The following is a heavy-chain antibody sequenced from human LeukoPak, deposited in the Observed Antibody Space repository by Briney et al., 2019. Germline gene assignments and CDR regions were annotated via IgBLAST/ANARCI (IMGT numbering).Heavy chain of an antibody. J-gene: IGHJ4*02. CDR3: ARAPGIAAAGHD. CDR2: ISYDGSNK. CDR1: GFTFSSYA. D-gene: IGHD6-13*01. Sequence: PGGSLRLSCAASGFTFSSYAMHWVRQAPGKGLEWVAVISYDGSNKYYADSVKGRFTISRDNSKNTLYLQMSSLRAEDTAVYYCARAPGIAAAGHDWGQGTLVTVSS. V-gene: IGHV3-30*04.